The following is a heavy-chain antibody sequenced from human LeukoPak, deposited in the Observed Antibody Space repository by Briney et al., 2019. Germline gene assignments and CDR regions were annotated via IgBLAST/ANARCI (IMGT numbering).Heavy chain of an antibody. Sequence: GGSLRLSCAASGFTFSSYWMSWVRQAPGKGLEWVANIKQDGSEKYYVDSVKGRFNISRDNAKNSLYLQMDSLRAEDTAVYYCARDTPMVRGVIITEIVYYFDYWGQRTLVTVSS. J-gene: IGHJ4*02. D-gene: IGHD3-10*01. V-gene: IGHV3-7*01. CDR1: GFTFSSYW. CDR3: ARDTPMVRGVIITEIVYYFDY. CDR2: IKQDGSEK.